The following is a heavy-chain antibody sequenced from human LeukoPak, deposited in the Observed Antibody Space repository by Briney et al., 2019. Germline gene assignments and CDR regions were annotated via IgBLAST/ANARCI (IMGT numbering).Heavy chain of an antibody. J-gene: IGHJ4*02. D-gene: IGHD6-19*01. Sequence: GGSLRLSCAASGFTFSSYAMSWVRQAPGKGLEWDSAISGSGGSTYYADSVKGRFTISRDNSKNSLYLQMNSLRAEDTAVYYCARGSYSSGWIDYWGQGTLVTVSS. V-gene: IGHV3-23*01. CDR1: GFTFSSYA. CDR2: ISGSGGST. CDR3: ARGSYSSGWIDY.